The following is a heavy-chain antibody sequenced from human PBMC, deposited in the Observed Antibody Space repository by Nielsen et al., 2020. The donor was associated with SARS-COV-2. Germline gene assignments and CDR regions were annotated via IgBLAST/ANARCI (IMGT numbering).Heavy chain of an antibody. D-gene: IGHD3-22*01. CDR3: ARVADYYDSSGFDFDY. V-gene: IGHV4-59*13. CDR2: IYYSGST. J-gene: IGHJ4*02. Sequence: LETLSLTCTVSGGSISSYYWSWIRQPPGKGLEWIGYIYYSGSTNYNPSLKSRVTISVDTSKNQFSLKLSSVTAADTAVYYCARVADYYDSSGFDFDYWGQGTLVTVSS. CDR1: GGSISSYY.